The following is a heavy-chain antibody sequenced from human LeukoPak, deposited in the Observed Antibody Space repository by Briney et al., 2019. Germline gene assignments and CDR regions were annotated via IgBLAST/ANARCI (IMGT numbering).Heavy chain of an antibody. CDR2: IKQDGSEK. J-gene: IGHJ4*02. CDR1: GFTFSNYW. D-gene: IGHD1/OR15-1a*01. V-gene: IGHV3-7*01. CDR3: ARPHTYNWNIDY. Sequence: GGSLRLSCAASGFTFSNYWMSWVRQAPGKGLEWVANIKQDGSEKYYVDSVKGRFTISRNNPKNSLYLQMDSLRAEDTAMYYCARPHTYNWNIDYWGQGTLVTVSS.